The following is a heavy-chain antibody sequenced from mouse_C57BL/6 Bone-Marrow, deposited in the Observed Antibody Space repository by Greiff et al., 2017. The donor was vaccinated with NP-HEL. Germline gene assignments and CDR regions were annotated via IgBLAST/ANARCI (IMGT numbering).Heavy chain of an antibody. Sequence: EVQVVESGPGLVKPSQSLSLTCSVTGYSITSGYYWNWIRQFPGNKLEWMGYISYDGSNNYNPSLKNRISITRDTSKNQFFLKLNSVTTEDTATYYCARRISMDYWGQGTSVTVSS. V-gene: IGHV3-6*01. CDR3: ARRISMDY. J-gene: IGHJ4*01. CDR1: GYSITSGYY. CDR2: ISYDGSN.